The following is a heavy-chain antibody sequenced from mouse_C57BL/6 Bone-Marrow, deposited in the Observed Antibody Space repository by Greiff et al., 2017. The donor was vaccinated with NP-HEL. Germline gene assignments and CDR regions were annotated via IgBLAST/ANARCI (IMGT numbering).Heavy chain of an antibody. D-gene: IGHD2-1*01. J-gene: IGHJ3*01. CDR2: INPNNGGT. Sequence: VQLKESGPELVKPGASVKIPCKASGYTFTDYNMDWVKQSHGKSLEWIGDINPNNGGTIYNQKFKGKATLTVDKSSSTAYMELRSLTSEDTAVYYCARDGNYFWFAYWGQGTLVTVSA. V-gene: IGHV1-18*01. CDR1: GYTFTDYN. CDR3: ARDGNYFWFAY.